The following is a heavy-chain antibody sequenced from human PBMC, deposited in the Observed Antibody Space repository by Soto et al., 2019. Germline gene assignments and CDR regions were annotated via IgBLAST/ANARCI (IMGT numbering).Heavy chain of an antibody. D-gene: IGHD6-19*01. Sequence: ASVKVSCKASGYTFTSYSIHWVRQAPGQRLEWMGWINAGNGNTKYSQKFQGSVTITRDTSASTAYMELSSLRSEDTAVYYCARENSGWYSFDYWGQGTLVTVSS. CDR1: GYTFTSYS. CDR2: INAGNGNT. J-gene: IGHJ4*02. V-gene: IGHV1-3*01. CDR3: ARENSGWYSFDY.